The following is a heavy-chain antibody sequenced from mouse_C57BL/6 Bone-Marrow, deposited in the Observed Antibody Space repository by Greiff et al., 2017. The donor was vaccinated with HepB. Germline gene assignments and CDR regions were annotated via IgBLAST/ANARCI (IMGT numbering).Heavy chain of an antibody. V-gene: IGHV1-19*01. D-gene: IGHD2-1*01. CDR2: INPYNGGT. J-gene: IGHJ3*01. Sequence: EVQLVESGPVLVKPGASVKMSCKASGYTFTDYYMNWVKQSHGKSLEWIGVINPYNGGTSYNQKFKGKATLTVDKSSSTAYMELNSLTSEDSAVYYCAAIYYGNYVAYWGQGTLVTVSA. CDR3: AAIYYGNYVAY. CDR1: GYTFTDYY.